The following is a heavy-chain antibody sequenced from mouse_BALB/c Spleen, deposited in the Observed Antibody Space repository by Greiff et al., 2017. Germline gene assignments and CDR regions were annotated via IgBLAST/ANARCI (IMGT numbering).Heavy chain of an antibody. D-gene: IGHD1-2*01. J-gene: IGHJ3*01. V-gene: IGHV1-74*01. CDR1: GYSFTSYW. Sequence: VQLQQSGPQLVRPGASVKISCKASGYSFTSYWMHWVKQRPGQGLEWIGMIDPSDSETRLNQKFKDKATLTVDKSSSTAYMQLSSPTSEDSAVYYCAITTATIAYWGQGTLVTVSA. CDR2: IDPSDSET. CDR3: AITTATIAY.